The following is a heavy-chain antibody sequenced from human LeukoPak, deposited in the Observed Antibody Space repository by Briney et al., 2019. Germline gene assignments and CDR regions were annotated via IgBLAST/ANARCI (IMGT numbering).Heavy chain of an antibody. CDR3: ARLIPQKWELPGKWFDP. V-gene: IGHV1-18*01. CDR2: VSAYNGHT. CDR1: GYTFNSYG. Sequence: ASVKVSCKASGYTFNSYGISWVRQAPGQGLEWMGWVSAYNGHTNYAQKFQGRVTMTTDTSTSTASMELRSLRSDDTAVYYCARLIPQKWELPGKWFDPWGQGTLVTVSS. J-gene: IGHJ5*02. D-gene: IGHD1-26*01.